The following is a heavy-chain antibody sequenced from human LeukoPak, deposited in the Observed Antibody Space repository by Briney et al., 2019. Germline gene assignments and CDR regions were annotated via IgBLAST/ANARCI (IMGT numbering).Heavy chain of an antibody. J-gene: IGHJ4*02. CDR2: IIPIFGTA. CDR3: ARLRSSGWYRYFDY. D-gene: IGHD6-19*01. Sequence: SVKVSCKASGGTFSSYAISWVRQAPGQGLEWMGGIIPIFGTANCAQKFQGRVTITADESTSTAYMELSSLRSDDTAVYYCARLRSSGWYRYFDYWGQGTLVTVSS. CDR1: GGTFSSYA. V-gene: IGHV1-69*01.